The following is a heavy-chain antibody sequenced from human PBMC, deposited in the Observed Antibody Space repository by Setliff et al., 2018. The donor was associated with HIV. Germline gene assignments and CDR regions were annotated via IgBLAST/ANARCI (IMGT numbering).Heavy chain of an antibody. V-gene: IGHV4-34*01. CDR1: GGSFSDYY. CDR3: ARATVTVDFYYYGLDV. Sequence: SETLSLTCAVYGGSFSDYYWSWIRQPPGKGLEWIGEINHSGSTNYNPSLQSRVTISVDTSKNQFSLKLSSVTAADTAVYYCARATVTVDFYYYGLDVWGQGTTVTVSS. J-gene: IGHJ6*02. CDR2: INHSGST. D-gene: IGHD4-17*01.